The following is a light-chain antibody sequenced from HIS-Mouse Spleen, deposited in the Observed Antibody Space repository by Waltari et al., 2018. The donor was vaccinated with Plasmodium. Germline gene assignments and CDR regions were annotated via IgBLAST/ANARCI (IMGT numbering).Light chain of an antibody. V-gene: IGLV2-11*01. Sequence: QSALTQPRSVSGSPGQSVTISCTGTSSDAGGYNHVSWYQQHPGKATKLMIYDVSKRPSGVPDRFSGSKSGNTASLTISGLQAEDEADYYCCSYAGSYTWVFGGGTKLTVL. CDR3: CSYAGSYTWV. CDR1: SSDAGGYNH. CDR2: DVS. J-gene: IGLJ3*02.